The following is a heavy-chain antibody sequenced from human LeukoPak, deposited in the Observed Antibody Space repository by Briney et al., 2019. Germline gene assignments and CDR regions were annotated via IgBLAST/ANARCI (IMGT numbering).Heavy chain of an antibody. V-gene: IGHV4-4*02. Sequence: SETLSLTCAVSGGSISSSNWWSWVRQPPGKGLEWIGEIYHSGSTNYNPSLKSRVTISVDKSKNQFSLKLSSVTAADTAVYYCASATDHLYDILTGPDVWGQGTTVTVSS. CDR3: ASATDHLYDILTGPDV. D-gene: IGHD3-9*01. J-gene: IGHJ6*02. CDR1: GGSISSSNW. CDR2: IYHSGST.